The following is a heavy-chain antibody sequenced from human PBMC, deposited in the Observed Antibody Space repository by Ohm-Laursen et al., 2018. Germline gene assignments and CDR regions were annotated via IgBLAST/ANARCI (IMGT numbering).Heavy chain of an antibody. V-gene: IGHV3-23*01. CDR3: AKPGPYYYDSSGYSDY. CDR1: GFTFSAFG. Sequence: SLRLSCTASGFTFSAFGMNWVRRAPGKGLEWVSYIGTTTTSTYYADSVRGRFTLSRDNSKNTLYLQMNSLRAEDTAVYYCAKPGPYYYDSSGYSDYWGQGTLVTVSS. CDR2: IGTTTTST. D-gene: IGHD3-22*01. J-gene: IGHJ4*02.